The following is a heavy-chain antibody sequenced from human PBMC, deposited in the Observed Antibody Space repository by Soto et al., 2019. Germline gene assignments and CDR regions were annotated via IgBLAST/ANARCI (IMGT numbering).Heavy chain of an antibody. D-gene: IGHD4-17*01. CDR1: GFTFSSYG. CDR3: AKLVEGAGDAYYFDY. Sequence: GGSLRLSCAASGFTFSSYGMHWVRQAPGKGLEWVAVISYDGSNKYYADSVKGRFTISRDNSKNTLYLQMNSLRAEDTAVYYCAKLVEGAGDAYYFDYWGQGTLVTVSS. J-gene: IGHJ4*02. CDR2: ISYDGSNK. V-gene: IGHV3-30*18.